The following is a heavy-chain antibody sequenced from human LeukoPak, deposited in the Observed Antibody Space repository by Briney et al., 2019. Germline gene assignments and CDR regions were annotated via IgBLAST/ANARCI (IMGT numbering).Heavy chain of an antibody. V-gene: IGHV3-11*04. D-gene: IGHD2-2*01. Sequence: KPGGSQRLSCAASGFTFSDYYMSWIRQAPGKGQEWVSYISSSGSTIYYADSVKGRFTISRDNAKSSLYLQMKSLRAEDTAVYYCARESSTSLTVDYWGQGTLVTVSS. CDR1: GFTFSDYY. J-gene: IGHJ4*02. CDR3: ARESSTSLTVDY. CDR2: ISSSGSTI.